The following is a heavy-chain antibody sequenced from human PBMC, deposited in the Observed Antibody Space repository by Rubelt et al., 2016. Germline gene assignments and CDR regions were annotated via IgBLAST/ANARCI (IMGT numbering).Heavy chain of an antibody. CDR2: INPSGSS. CDR1: GGSFSGYY. J-gene: IGHJ4*02. D-gene: IGHD1/OR15-1a*01. CDR3: AHEQTDGGFDS. V-gene: IGHV4-34*01. Sequence: QVQLQQWGAGLLKPSETLSLTCAVYGGSFSGYYWSWIRQPPGKGLEWIGEINPSGSSNYNPSLRSRVTISVDTSKSQFSLKLSAVTAADTAVYYCAHEQTDGGFDSWGQGTLVTVSS.